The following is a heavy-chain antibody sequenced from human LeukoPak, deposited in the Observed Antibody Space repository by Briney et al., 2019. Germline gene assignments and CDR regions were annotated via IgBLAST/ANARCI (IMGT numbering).Heavy chain of an antibody. Sequence: ASVKVSCKASGYTFTSYGISWVRQAPGQGLEWMGWINPNSGGTNYAQKFQGWVTMTRDTSISTAYMELSRLRSDDTAVYYCARGGSSGYYYFDYWGQGTLVTVSS. V-gene: IGHV1-2*04. D-gene: IGHD3-22*01. CDR1: GYTFTSYG. CDR3: ARGGSSGYYYFDY. CDR2: INPNSGGT. J-gene: IGHJ4*02.